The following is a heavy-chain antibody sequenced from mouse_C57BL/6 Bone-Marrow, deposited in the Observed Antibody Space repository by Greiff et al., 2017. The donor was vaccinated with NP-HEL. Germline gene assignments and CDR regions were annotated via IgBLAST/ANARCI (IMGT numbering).Heavy chain of an antibody. CDR3: ARCRNLYYYGSSPFAY. V-gene: IGHV1-81*01. J-gene: IGHJ3*01. CDR1: GYTFTSYG. D-gene: IGHD1-1*01. Sequence: VQLQQSGAELARPGASVKLSCKASGYTFTSYGISWVKQSTGQGLEWIGEIYPRSGNTYYNEKFKGKATLTADKSSSTAYMELRSLTSEDSAVYFCARCRNLYYYGSSPFAYWGQGTLVTVSA. CDR2: IYPRSGNT.